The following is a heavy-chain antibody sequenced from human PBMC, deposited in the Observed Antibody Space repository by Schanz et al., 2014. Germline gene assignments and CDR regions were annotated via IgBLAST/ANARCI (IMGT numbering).Heavy chain of an antibody. CDR3: AKDRRFFYRSGLYYFDS. J-gene: IGHJ4*02. D-gene: IGHD3-3*01. V-gene: IGHV1-18*01. CDR1: GYTFTSYG. Sequence: QVQLVQSGAEVKKPGASVKVSCKASGYTFTSYGISWVRQAPGQGLEWMGWISAYNGNTKYPQKLQGRVPMTTDTSTSTSSITLRIVRSDDTTVYTSAKDRRFFYRSGLYYFDSWGQGTLVTVSS. CDR2: ISAYNGNT.